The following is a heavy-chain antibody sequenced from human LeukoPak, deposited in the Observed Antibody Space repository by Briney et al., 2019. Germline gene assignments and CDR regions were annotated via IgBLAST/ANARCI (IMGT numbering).Heavy chain of an antibody. J-gene: IGHJ6*02. D-gene: IGHD1-26*01. CDR1: GGSISNYY. Sequence: SETLSLTCTVSGGSISNYYWSWIRQPPGKGLEWIGYIYYSGSTNYNPSLKSRVTISVDTSKNQFSLKLSSVTAADTAVYYCARVGGTNYYYYGMDVWGQGTTVTISS. CDR2: IYYSGST. CDR3: ARVGGTNYYYYGMDV. V-gene: IGHV4-59*01.